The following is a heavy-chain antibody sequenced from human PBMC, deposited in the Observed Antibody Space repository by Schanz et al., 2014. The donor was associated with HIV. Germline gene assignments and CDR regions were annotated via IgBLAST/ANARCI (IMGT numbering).Heavy chain of an antibody. D-gene: IGHD3-22*01. Sequence: QVQLVQSGPEVKKPGVSVKVSCKASGYTFSTYGISWVRQAPGQGLEWMGWINPNSGGTNLAQKFEGRVTMTIDRSITTASMELSRLNSDDTAMYFCTRLHYYYDRSGFSFDCWGQGTLVTVSS. CDR2: INPNSGGT. CDR1: GYTFSTYG. CDR3: TRLHYYYDRSGFSFDC. V-gene: IGHV1-2*02. J-gene: IGHJ4*02.